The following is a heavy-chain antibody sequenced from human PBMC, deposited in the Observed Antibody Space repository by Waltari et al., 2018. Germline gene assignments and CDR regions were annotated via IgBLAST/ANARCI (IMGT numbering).Heavy chain of an antibody. J-gene: IGHJ6*02. V-gene: IGHV3-23*01. CDR1: GFTFTNNA. CDR3: VKDWGGDTCSDGCLDV. CDR2: HGYTGGTP. Sequence: EVQLLESGGGLVQPGGSLRLSCVASGFTFTNNAMSWVRQAPGKGLEWVSSHGYTGGTPYYPDSVKGRFTTSRDNSKNTLYLQMNSLRAEDTAIYYCVKDWGGDTCSDGCLDVWGQGTTVTVSS. D-gene: IGHD2-21*01.